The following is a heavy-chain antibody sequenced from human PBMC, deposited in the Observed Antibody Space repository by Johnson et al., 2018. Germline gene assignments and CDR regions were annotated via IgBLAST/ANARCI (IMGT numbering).Heavy chain of an antibody. CDR1: GGSISSYY. Sequence: QVQLQESGPGLVKPSETLSLTCTVSGGSISSYYWSWIRQPPGKGLEWIGYIYYSGSTNYNPSLKSRVTITVDTSKNQFSLKLSSVTAADPAVYYCARGYSSLTDYYYYMDVWGKGTTVTVSS. V-gene: IGHV4-59*01. D-gene: IGHD3-9*01. J-gene: IGHJ6*03. CDR3: ARGYSSLTDYYYYMDV. CDR2: IYYSGST.